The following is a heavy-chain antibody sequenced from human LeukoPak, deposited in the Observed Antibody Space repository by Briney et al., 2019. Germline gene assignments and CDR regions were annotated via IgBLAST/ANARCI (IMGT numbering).Heavy chain of an antibody. D-gene: IGHD3-22*01. V-gene: IGHV4-39*01. J-gene: IGHJ4*02. CDR1: SGSISDSDYY. CDR3: ARHLVVITLYYFDY. Sequence: SETLSLTCTFPSGSISDSDYYWGWIRQSPGKGLEWIGSIHYSGKTHYSPSLKSRASTSADTSKNHFYLNLKSVTAADTALYFCARHLVVITLYYFDYWSQGTLVTVSS. CDR2: IHYSGKT.